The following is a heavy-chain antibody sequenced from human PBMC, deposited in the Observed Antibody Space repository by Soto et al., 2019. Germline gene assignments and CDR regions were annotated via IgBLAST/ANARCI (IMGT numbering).Heavy chain of an antibody. CDR2: IYHSGYI. CDR3: ARDDDWLDP. J-gene: IGHJ5*02. Sequence: SETLSLTCSVSGGSIISTDWWSWVRQSPGKGLEWIGEIYHSGYINYNPSLKSRVTISVDKSKNQLSLSLNSVTAADTAVYYCARDDDWLDPWGQGTLVTVSS. V-gene: IGHV4-4*02. CDR1: GGSIISTDW.